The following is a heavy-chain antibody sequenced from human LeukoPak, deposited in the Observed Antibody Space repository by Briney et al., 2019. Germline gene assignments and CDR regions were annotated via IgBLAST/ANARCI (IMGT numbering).Heavy chain of an antibody. Sequence: PGGSLRLSCAASEFTFSTYGMSWVRQAPGKGLEWVSTISGSGGSTYYAESVKGRFTISRDNSKNTLYLQMNSLRAEDTAVYYCAKVRNSGNYVDGMDVWGQGTTVTVSS. D-gene: IGHD1-26*01. V-gene: IGHV3-23*01. J-gene: IGHJ6*02. CDR3: AKVRNSGNYVDGMDV. CDR1: EFTFSTYG. CDR2: ISGSGGST.